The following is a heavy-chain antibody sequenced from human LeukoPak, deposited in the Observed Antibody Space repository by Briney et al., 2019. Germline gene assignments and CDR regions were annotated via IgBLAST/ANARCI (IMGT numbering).Heavy chain of an antibody. CDR1: GFTFDDYG. Sequence: GGSLRLSCAASGFTFDDYGMSWVRQAPGKGLEWVSGINWNGGSTGYADSVKGRFTISRDNAKNSLYLQMNSLRAEDTALYHCARACGGDCYSGNFDYWGQGTLVTVSS. J-gene: IGHJ4*02. V-gene: IGHV3-20*01. CDR2: INWNGGST. CDR3: ARACGGDCYSGNFDY. D-gene: IGHD2-21*02.